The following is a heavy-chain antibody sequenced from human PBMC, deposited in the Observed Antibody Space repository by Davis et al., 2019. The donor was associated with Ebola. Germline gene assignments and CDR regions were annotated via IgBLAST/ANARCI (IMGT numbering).Heavy chain of an antibody. CDR2: IYSGGST. J-gene: IGHJ4*02. CDR3: ARHDCSGGSCYRRYYFDY. D-gene: IGHD2-15*01. Sequence: GESLKIPCAASGFTVSSNYMSWVRQAPGKGLEWVSVIYSGGSTYYADSVKGRFTISRDNSKNTLYLQMNSLRAEDTAVYYCARHDCSGGSCYRRYYFDYWGQGTLVTVSS. V-gene: IGHV3-66*04. CDR1: GFTVSSNY.